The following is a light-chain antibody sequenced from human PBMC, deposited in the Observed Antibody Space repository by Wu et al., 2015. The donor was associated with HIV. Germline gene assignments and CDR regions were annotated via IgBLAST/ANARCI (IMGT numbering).Light chain of an antibody. Sequence: EIVMTQSPATLSVSPGERATLSCRASQSVSSNLAWYQQKPGQAPRLLIYGASTRATGIPARFSGSGSGTDFTLTISRLEPEDFAVYYCQQYGNSPWTFGLGTKVEIK. J-gene: IGKJ1*01. CDR2: GAS. CDR3: QQYGNSPWT. CDR1: QSVSSN. V-gene: IGKV3-15*01.